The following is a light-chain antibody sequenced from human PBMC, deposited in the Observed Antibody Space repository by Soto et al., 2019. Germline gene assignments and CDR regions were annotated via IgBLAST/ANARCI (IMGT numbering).Light chain of an antibody. CDR2: DAS. J-gene: IGKJ4*01. CDR3: QQYDNLPIT. Sequence: DIQMTQSPSSLSASVGDGVTISCQASQPISNSLSWFQQKPGKAPKLLIYDASNLETGVPSRFSGSGSGTHFTITISGLQPEDFATYYCQQYDNLPITFGGGTKVDIK. V-gene: IGKV1-33*01. CDR1: QPISNS.